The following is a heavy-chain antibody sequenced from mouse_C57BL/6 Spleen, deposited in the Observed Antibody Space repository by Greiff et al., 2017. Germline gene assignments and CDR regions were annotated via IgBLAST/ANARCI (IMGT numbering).Heavy chain of an antibody. V-gene: IGHV6-6*01. CDR3: TRRLSPYGSEDY. J-gene: IGHJ2*01. D-gene: IGHD1-1*01. CDR2: IRNKANNHAT. Sequence: EVKLEESGGGLVQPGGSMKLSCAASGFTFSDAWMDWVRQSPEKGLEWVAEIRNKANNHATYYAESVKGRFTISRDDSKSSVYLQMNSLRAEDTGIYYCTRRLSPYGSEDYWGQGTTLTVSS. CDR1: GFTFSDAW.